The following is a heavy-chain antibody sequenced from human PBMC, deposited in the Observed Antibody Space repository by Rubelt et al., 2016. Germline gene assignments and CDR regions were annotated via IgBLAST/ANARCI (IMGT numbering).Heavy chain of an antibody. V-gene: IGHV1-69*04. CDR1: GGTFSSYA. D-gene: IGHD7-27*01. CDR3: AGGGQLGPRFYYYYYMDG. CDR2: IIPILGIA. J-gene: IGHJ6*03. Sequence: QVQLVQSGAEVKKPGSSVKVSCKASGGTFSSYAISWVRQAPGQGLEWMGRIIPILGIANYAQKFQGRVTMTTDTSTSTAYMELRCRRSDDTGVYYCAGGGQLGPRFYYYYYMDGWGKGTTVNVSS.